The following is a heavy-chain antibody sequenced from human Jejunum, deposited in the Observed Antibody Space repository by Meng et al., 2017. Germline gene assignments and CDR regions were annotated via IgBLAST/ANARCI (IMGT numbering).Heavy chain of an antibody. CDR2: MNPNNGDT. CDR3: AKDEGTTTAFDH. CDR1: GYTFTAYY. V-gene: IGHV1-2*06. Sequence: QVHLVQSGAEVKKSGASVRVSCEASGYTFTAYYVHWVRQAPGQGLEWMGRMNPNNGDTNYAQKFQGRVTMTRATSTAYMDLSSLTSDDTAVYYCAKDEGTTTAFDHWGQGTLVTVSS. J-gene: IGHJ4*02. D-gene: IGHD1-26*01.